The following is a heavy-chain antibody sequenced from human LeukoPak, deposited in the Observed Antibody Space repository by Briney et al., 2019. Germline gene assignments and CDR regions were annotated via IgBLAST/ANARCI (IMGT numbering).Heavy chain of an antibody. Sequence: ASVKVSCKASGYTFTGYYMHWVRQAPGQGLEWMGWINPNSGGTNYAQKFQGRVTMTRDTSISTAYMELSRLRSDDTAVYYCARVRVTTGYYFDYWGQGTLVTVSS. CDR1: GYTFTGYY. V-gene: IGHV1-2*02. CDR2: INPNSGGT. D-gene: IGHD4-11*01. CDR3: ARVRVTTGYYFDY. J-gene: IGHJ4*02.